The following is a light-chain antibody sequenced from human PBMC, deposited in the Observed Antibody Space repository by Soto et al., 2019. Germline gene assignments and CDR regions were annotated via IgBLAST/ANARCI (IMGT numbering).Light chain of an antibody. CDR3: QYYGTSVT. CDR1: QRVSSSY. V-gene: IGKV3-20*01. Sequence: EIVLTQSPGTLSLSPGERATLSCRASQRVSSSYLAWYQQKPGQAPRLLIYGASSRATGIPDRFSGSGSGTDFTLTISRLEPEDFAVYYCQYYGTSVTFGGGTKVDIK. CDR2: GAS. J-gene: IGKJ4*01.